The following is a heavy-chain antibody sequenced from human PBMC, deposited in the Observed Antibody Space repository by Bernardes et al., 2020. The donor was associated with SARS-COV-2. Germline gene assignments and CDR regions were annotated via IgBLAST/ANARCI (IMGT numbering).Heavy chain of an antibody. Sequence: GESLKISCKGSGYSFSSQWITWVRQMPGKGLEWMGRVDPSDSDTNYSPSFHGHVTLSADKSINTAFLQWSSLRASDTAIYYCARESTALDAFDIWGQGTMVNVSS. CDR1: GYSFSSQW. D-gene: IGHD4-17*01. CDR3: ARESTALDAFDI. V-gene: IGHV5-10-1*01. CDR2: VDPSDSDT. J-gene: IGHJ3*02.